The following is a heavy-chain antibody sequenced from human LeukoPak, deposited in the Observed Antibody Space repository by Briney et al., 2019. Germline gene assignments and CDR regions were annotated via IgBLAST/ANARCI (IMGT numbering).Heavy chain of an antibody. V-gene: IGHV1-69*01. Sequence: SVKVSCKASGGTFSSYAISWVRQAPGQGLEWMGGIIPIFGTANHAQKFQGRVTITADESTSTAYMELSSLRSEDTAVYYCARAHRNDFWSARFDYWGQGTLVTVSS. D-gene: IGHD3-3*01. CDR3: ARAHRNDFWSARFDY. J-gene: IGHJ4*02. CDR2: IIPIFGTA. CDR1: GGTFSSYA.